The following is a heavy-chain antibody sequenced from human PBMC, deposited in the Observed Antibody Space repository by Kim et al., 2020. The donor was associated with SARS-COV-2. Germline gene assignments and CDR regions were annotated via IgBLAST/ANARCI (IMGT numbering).Heavy chain of an antibody. CDR1: GFTFSSYS. CDR2: ISSSSTI. Sequence: GGSLRLSCAASGFTFSSYSMNWVRQAPGKGLEWVSYISSSSTIYYADSVKGRFTISRDNAKNSLYLQMNSLRDEDTAAYYCARDGGNCSSTSCSLDYWG. J-gene: IGHJ4*01. V-gene: IGHV3-48*02. CDR3: ARDGGNCSSTSCSLDY. D-gene: IGHD2-2*01.